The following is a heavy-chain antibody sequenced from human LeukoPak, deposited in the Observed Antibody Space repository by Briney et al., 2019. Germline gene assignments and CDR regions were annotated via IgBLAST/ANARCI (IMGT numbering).Heavy chain of an antibody. CDR1: GYMVSDYY. J-gene: IGHJ4*02. CDR3: ARVRDNACDY. CDR2: LRGDTGDT. Sequence: ASVTVSCKTSGYMVSDYYMHWVRQAPGQGLEWMGWLRGDTGDTDSPQKFTGRVTMTRDTATNTAYMQLSRLTYDDTAMYFCARVRDNACDYWGQGTLVTVSS. D-gene: IGHD1-1*01. V-gene: IGHV1-2*02.